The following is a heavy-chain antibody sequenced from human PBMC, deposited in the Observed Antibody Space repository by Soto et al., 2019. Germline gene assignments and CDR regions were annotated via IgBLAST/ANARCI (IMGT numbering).Heavy chain of an antibody. Sequence: PSETQSLTCTVSGATIKSAEYYWGWIRQPPGKGLEWIGYIYYSGSTYYNPSLKSRVTISVDRSKNQFSLKLSSVTAADTAVYYCARVLDRWGQGTPVTVSS. V-gene: IGHV4-39*07. CDR2: IYYSGST. J-gene: IGHJ5*02. CDR1: GATIKSAEYY. CDR3: ARVLDR. D-gene: IGHD1-26*01.